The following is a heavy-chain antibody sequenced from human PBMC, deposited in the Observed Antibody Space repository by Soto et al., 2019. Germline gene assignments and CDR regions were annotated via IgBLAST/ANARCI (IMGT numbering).Heavy chain of an antibody. V-gene: IGHV3-74*01. CDR3: ARGWFGPDV. Sequence: EVQLVESGGGLVQPGGSLRLSCAASEFTFSGRSVHWVRQAPGKGLVWVSGIDKVGTDSTYADSVKGRFTSSRDNAKNTVYLQMNSRRGADTAVYYCARGWFGPDVWGNGTTVTVSS. D-gene: IGHD3-10*01. CDR2: IDKVGTDS. CDR1: EFTFSGRS. J-gene: IGHJ6*03.